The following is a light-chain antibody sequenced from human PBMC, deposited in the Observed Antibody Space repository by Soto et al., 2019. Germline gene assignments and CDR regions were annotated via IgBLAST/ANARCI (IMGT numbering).Light chain of an antibody. CDR3: QQVNNVPRT. V-gene: IGKV1-9*01. J-gene: IGKJ1*01. Sequence: DIKLTQSPSFLSASVGDRVTITCRAIKGISSYFAWYQQRPGKAPKLLMYGASTLQSGVPSWFSGSASGTTFTLTINDLQPEDFATYYSQQVNNVPRTFEQGTKVE. CDR2: GAS. CDR1: KGISSY.